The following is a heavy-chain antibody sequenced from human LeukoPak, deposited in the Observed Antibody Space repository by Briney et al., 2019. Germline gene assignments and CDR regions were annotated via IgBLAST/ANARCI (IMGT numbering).Heavy chain of an antibody. CDR1: GGSISSYY. J-gene: IGHJ5*02. D-gene: IGHD6-13*01. V-gene: IGHV4-4*07. CDR3: ARDEWISSSWVNWFDP. Sequence: SETLSLTCTVSGGSISSYYWSWIRQPAGKGLEWIGRIYTSGSTDYNPSLKSRVTMSVDTSKKQFSLKLRSVTAADTAVYYCARDEWISSSWVNWFDPWGQGTLVTVS. CDR2: IYTSGST.